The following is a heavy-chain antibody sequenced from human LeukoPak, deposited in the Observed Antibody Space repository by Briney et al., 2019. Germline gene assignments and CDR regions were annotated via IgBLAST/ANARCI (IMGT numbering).Heavy chain of an antibody. CDR1: GGTFSSYA. CDR2: IIPIFGTA. Sequence: SVKVSCKASGGTFSSYAISWVRQAPGQGLEWMGGIIPIFGTANYAQKFQGRVTITADESTSTAYMELSSLRSEDTAVYYCARPAVTTGWFDPWGQGTLVTVSS. D-gene: IGHD4-17*01. V-gene: IGHV1-69*13. J-gene: IGHJ5*02. CDR3: ARPAVTTGWFDP.